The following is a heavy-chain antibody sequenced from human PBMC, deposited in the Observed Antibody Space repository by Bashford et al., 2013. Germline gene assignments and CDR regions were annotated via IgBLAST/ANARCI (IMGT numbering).Heavy chain of an antibody. Sequence: ASVKVSCKASGYTFSDYYLHWVRQAPGQGLEWMGWINPNPNSGATKYAEMFQGRVTMTRDTSTSTAYMELSSLRSDDTAVYFCARDGPVVGVWNAFDVWGQGTVVTVSS. J-gene: IGHJ3*01. D-gene: IGHD1-26*01. CDR1: GYTFSDYY. CDR3: ARDGPVVGVWNAFDV. V-gene: IGHV1-2*02. CDR2: INPNPNSGAT.